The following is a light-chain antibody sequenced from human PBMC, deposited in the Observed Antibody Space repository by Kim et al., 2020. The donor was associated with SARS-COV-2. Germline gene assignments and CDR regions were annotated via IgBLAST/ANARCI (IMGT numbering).Light chain of an antibody. V-gene: IGLV7-46*01. Sequence: PGGPFTLSWGSSTGVVTSGHYPYWLQQKPGQAPRTLIYDTNKKHSWTPARFSGSLLGGKGALTRSGAEPDDEAEYYCLLSYSGYVVFGGGTQLTVL. CDR2: DTN. CDR1: TGVVTSGHY. J-gene: IGLJ2*01. CDR3: LLSYSGYVV.